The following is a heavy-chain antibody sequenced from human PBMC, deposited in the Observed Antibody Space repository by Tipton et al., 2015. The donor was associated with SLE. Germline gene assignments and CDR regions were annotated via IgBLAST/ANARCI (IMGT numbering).Heavy chain of an antibody. CDR3: ARDTSRRYSGSTRGFDY. Sequence: LRLSCTVSGGSISSSSYYWGWIRQPPGKGLEWIGSIYYSGSTYYNPSLKSRVTISVDTSKNQFSLKLSSVTAADTAVYYCARDTSRRYSGSTRGFDYWGQGTLVTVSS. V-gene: IGHV4-39*07. CDR2: IYYSGST. J-gene: IGHJ4*02. D-gene: IGHD1-26*01. CDR1: GGSISSSSYY.